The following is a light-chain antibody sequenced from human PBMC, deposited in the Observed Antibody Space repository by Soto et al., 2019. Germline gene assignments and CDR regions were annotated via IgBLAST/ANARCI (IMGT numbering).Light chain of an antibody. CDR1: QSVSSN. CDR3: QQYGNSLYT. CDR2: GAS. V-gene: IGKV3-15*01. J-gene: IGKJ2*01. Sequence: IVMTQSPATLSVSPGERATLSCRASQSVSSNLAWYQQKPGQAPRLLIYGASTRATGIPARFSGSGSGTESTLTISSLQSEDFAVYYCQQYGNSLYTFGQGTKL.